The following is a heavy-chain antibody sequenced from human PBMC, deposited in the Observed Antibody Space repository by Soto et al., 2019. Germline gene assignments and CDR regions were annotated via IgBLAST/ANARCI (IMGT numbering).Heavy chain of an antibody. CDR2: VYDSGAT. CDR1: GASIRGHY. CDR3: ARLNYYDSLYYFGK. D-gene: IGHD3-22*01. Sequence: QVQLQESGPGLVKPSGTLSLTCTVSGASIRGHYWSWIRQPPGKGPEWIGYVYDSGATNYDPFLVSRVTMSVDTSKNQFFLKLTSATAADTAIYDCARLNYYDSLYYFGKWGPGTLVTVSS. J-gene: IGHJ4*02. V-gene: IGHV4-59*11.